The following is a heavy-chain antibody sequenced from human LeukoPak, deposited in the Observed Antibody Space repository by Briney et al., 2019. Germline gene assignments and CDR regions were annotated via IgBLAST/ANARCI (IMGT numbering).Heavy chain of an antibody. D-gene: IGHD5-24*01. J-gene: IGHJ4*02. CDR3: TKDRRKMATTSFDY. Sequence: PGGSLRLSCAASGFTFSSYGMHWVRQAPGKGLEWVAFIRYDGSNKYYADSVKGRFTISRDNSKNTLYLQMNGLRAEDTAVYYCTKDRRKMATTSFDYWGQGTLVTVSS. CDR2: IRYDGSNK. CDR1: GFTFSSYG. V-gene: IGHV3-30*02.